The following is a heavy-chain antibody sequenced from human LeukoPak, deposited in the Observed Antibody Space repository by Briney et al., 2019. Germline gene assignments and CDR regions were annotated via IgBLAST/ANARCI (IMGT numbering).Heavy chain of an antibody. D-gene: IGHD3-22*01. J-gene: IGHJ6*02. Sequence: ASVKVSCKASGYTFTSYGISWVRQAPGQGLEWMGWISAYNGNTNYAQKLQGRVTMTTDTSTSTAYMELRSLRSDDTAVYYCARGQMVVVTWGDYYYGMDVWGQGTTVTVSS. V-gene: IGHV1-18*01. CDR3: ARGQMVVVTWGDYYYGMDV. CDR1: GYTFTSYG. CDR2: ISAYNGNT.